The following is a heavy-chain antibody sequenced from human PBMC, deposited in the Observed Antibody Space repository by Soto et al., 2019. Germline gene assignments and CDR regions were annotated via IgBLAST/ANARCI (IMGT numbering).Heavy chain of an antibody. Sequence: PGGSLRLSCAASGFTFSSYSMNWVRQAPGKGLEWVSSISSSSSYIYYADSVKGRFTISRDNAKNSLYLQMNSLRAEDTAVYYCERADVVAATLFDYWGQGTLVTVSS. CDR1: GFTFSSYS. CDR3: ERADVVAATLFDY. CDR2: ISSSSSYI. J-gene: IGHJ4*02. D-gene: IGHD2-15*01. V-gene: IGHV3-21*01.